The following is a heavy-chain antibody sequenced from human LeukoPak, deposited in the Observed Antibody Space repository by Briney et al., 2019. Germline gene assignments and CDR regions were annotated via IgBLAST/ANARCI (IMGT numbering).Heavy chain of an antibody. D-gene: IGHD6-19*01. Sequence: SETLSLTCTVSGGSISSSSYYWGWIRQPPGKGLEWIGSIYYSGSTCYNPSLKSRVTISVDTSKNQFSLKLSSVTAADTAVYYCAGYSSGWIDYWGQGTLVTVSS. J-gene: IGHJ4*02. CDR2: IYYSGST. CDR1: GGSISSSSYY. CDR3: AGYSSGWIDY. V-gene: IGHV4-39*01.